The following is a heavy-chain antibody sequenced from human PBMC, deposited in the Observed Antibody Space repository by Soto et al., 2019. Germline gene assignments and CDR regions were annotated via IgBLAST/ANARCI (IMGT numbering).Heavy chain of an antibody. CDR3: GRVVIKMAIQSIYS. J-gene: IGHJ4*02. Sequence: PSETLSLTCAVYGGSLSGYYWTWIRQPPGKGLEWIGEVNPGGITNYSPSVKSRLKISLDTSKKEVSLEMTSVTAADTAVYYCGRVVIKMAIQSIYSWGPGTLVTV. V-gene: IGHV4-34*01. D-gene: IGHD3-3*01. CDR1: GGSLSGYY. CDR2: VNPGGIT.